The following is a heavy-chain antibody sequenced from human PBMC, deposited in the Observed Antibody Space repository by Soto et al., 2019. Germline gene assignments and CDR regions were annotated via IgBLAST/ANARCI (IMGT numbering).Heavy chain of an antibody. CDR1: GFTFSSYW. Sequence: EVQLVESGGGLVQPGGSLRLSCAASGFTFSSYWMSWFRQAPGKGLEWVANRKQDGSEENYVASVKGRFTIARDNAKNALYLQMNSLRVEDTAVYYCAREIAARLWGKGTTVTVSS. CDR3: AREIAARL. V-gene: IGHV3-7*01. CDR2: RKQDGSEE. J-gene: IGHJ6*04. D-gene: IGHD6-6*01.